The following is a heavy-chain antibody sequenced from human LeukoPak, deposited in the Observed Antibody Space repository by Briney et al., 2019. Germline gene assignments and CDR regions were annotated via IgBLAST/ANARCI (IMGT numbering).Heavy chain of an antibody. CDR1: GFTVSSKY. D-gene: IGHD2-15*01. CDR2: IYSGGST. V-gene: IGHV3-53*01. Sequence: GGSLRLSCAASGFTVSSKYMSWVRQAPGKGLEWVSVIYSGGSTYYADSVKGRFTTSRDNSKNTLYLQMNSLRAEDTAVYYCARDRRYCSGSTCYSGVHYWGQGTLVTVSS. CDR3: ARDRRYCSGSTCYSGVHY. J-gene: IGHJ4*02.